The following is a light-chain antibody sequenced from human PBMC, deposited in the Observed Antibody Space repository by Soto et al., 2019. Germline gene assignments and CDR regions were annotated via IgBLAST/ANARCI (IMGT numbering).Light chain of an antibody. CDR3: QQYNNWPLT. Sequence: VVMTQSPLSLPVTLGQPASISCRSSQSLVXSDGNTYLNWFQQKPGQAPRLLIYGASTRATGIPGRFSGSVSGSGTEFTLTISSLQSEDFAVYYCQQYNNWPLTFGPG. CDR1: QSLVXSDGNTY. CDR2: GAS. V-gene: IGKV2-30*01. J-gene: IGKJ3*01.